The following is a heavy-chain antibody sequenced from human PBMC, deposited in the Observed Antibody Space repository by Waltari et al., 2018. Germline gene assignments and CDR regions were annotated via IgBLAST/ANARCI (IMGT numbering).Heavy chain of an antibody. J-gene: IGHJ4*02. D-gene: IGHD6-19*01. CDR2: MNQDGSQK. V-gene: IGHV3-7*01. CDR1: GFTFSHSW. CDR3: ARDPGYSSFDY. Sequence: EVQLVQSGGGLVQPGESLRPSCSAPGFTFSHSWMIWVRQAPGKGLEFVANMNQDGSQKNYVGSVKGRFTISRDNAKNSLYLQMNSLRAEDTAFYYCARDPGYSSFDYWGQGTLVTVSS.